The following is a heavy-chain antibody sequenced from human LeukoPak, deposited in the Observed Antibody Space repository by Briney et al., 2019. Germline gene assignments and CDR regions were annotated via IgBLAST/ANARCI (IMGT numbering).Heavy chain of an antibody. CDR2: IIPIFGTA. J-gene: IGHJ4*02. D-gene: IGHD3-22*01. CDR3: ARFSSGYYIDY. V-gene: IGHV1-69*05. CDR1: GGTFSSYA. Sequence: ASVKVSCKASGGTFSSYAISWVRQAPGQGLEWMGRIIPIFGTANYAQKFQGRVTITTDESTSTAYTELSSVRSEDTAVYYCARFSSGYYIDYWGQGTLVTVSS.